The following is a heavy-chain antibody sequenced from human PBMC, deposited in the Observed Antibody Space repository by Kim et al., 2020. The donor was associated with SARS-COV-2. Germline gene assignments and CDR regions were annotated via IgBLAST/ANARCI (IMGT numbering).Heavy chain of an antibody. V-gene: IGHV1-3*01. D-gene: IGHD4-4*01. CDR2: VNAANDQT. CDR3: ARDMNPTVYDY. CDR1: GYTFKTYP. Sequence: ASVKVSCKASGYTFKTYPIHWLRQAPGQRLEWMGWVNAANDQTKYSQKFQGRVTISRDTSANTAYMELWSLRIEDMAFYYCARDMNPTVYDYWGQGTLVTVPS. J-gene: IGHJ4*02.